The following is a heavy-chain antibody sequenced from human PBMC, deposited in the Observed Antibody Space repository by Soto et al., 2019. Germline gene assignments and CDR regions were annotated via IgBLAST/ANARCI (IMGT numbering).Heavy chain of an antibody. CDR3: VRGPSRYDISHHYGMDG. V-gene: IGHV3-30*03. D-gene: IGHD3-9*01. CDR1: GFTFSSYG. J-gene: IGHJ6*02. Sequence: PGGSLRLSCAASGFTFSSYGMHWVRQAPGKGLEWVAVISYDGSNKYYADSVKGRFTISRDNSKNTLYLQMNSLRAEDTAVYYCVRGPSRYDISHHYGMDGWGQGTTVTVSS. CDR2: ISYDGSNK.